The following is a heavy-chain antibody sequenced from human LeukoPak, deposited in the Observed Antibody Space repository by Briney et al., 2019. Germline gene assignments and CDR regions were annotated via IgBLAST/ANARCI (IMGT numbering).Heavy chain of an antibody. CDR1: GGSISSGGYY. CDR2: IYYSGST. V-gene: IGHV4-31*03. J-gene: IGHJ4*02. Sequence: SQTLSLTCTVSGGSISSGGYYWSYMRQHPGKGLEWIRYIYYSGSTYYNPSLKSRVTISVDTSKNQFSLKLSSATAADTAVYYCATHKDYGSNSSFDYWGQGTLVTVSS. D-gene: IGHD4-23*01. CDR3: ATHKDYGSNSSFDY.